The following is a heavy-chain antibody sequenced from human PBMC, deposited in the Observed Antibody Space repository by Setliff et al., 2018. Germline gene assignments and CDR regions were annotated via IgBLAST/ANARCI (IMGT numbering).Heavy chain of an antibody. V-gene: IGHV4-31*03. CDR2: IYYSGST. CDR3: ARDRRIVGARHAFDI. CDR1: GGSISSGGYY. J-gene: IGHJ3*02. Sequence: SETLSLTCTVSGGSISSGGYYWSWIRQHPGKGLEWIGYIYYSGSTYYNPSLKSRVTISVDTSKNQFSLKLSSETAADTAVYYCARDRRIVGARHAFDIWGQGTMVTVSS. D-gene: IGHD1-26*01.